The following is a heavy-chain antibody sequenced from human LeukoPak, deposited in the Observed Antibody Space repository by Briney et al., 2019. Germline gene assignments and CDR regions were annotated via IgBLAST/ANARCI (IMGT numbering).Heavy chain of an antibody. CDR1: GYSISSGYY. V-gene: IGHV4-38-2*02. CDR2: IYHSGST. J-gene: IGHJ5*02. D-gene: IGHD2-15*01. Sequence: SETLSLTCTVSGYSISSGYYWGWIRQPPGKGLEWIGSIYHSGSTYYNPSLKSRVTISVDTSKNQFSLKLSSVTAADTAVYYCASQVALGLFWFDPWGQGTLVTVSS. CDR3: ASQVALGLFWFDP.